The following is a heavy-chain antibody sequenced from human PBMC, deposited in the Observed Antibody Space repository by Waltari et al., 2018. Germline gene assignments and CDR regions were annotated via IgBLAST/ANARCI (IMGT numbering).Heavy chain of an antibody. CDR3: AREDFDSSGWSQYFQH. D-gene: IGHD6-19*01. V-gene: IGHV4-4*07. CDR1: GGSISSYY. CDR2: IYTSGST. Sequence: QVQLQESGPGLVKPSETLSLTCTVAGGSISSYYWSWIRQPAGKGLEGIGRIYTSGSTNYNPSLKSRVTMSVDTSKNQFSLKLSSVTAADTAVYYCAREDFDSSGWSQYFQHWGQGTLVTVSS. J-gene: IGHJ1*01.